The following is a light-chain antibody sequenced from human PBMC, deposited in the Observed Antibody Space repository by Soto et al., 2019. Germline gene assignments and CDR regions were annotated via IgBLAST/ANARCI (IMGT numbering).Light chain of an antibody. CDR1: QGISNW. Sequence: DIQMTQSPSSVSASVGDRVTITCRASQGISNWLAWYQQQPGKAPKLLISSAYTLQSGVPPRFSGGGSGAHFNLIISSLQPEAFATYYCQQTNSFLPLAFGGGTKVEIK. V-gene: IGKV1-12*01. CDR3: QQTNSFLPLA. CDR2: SAY. J-gene: IGKJ4*01.